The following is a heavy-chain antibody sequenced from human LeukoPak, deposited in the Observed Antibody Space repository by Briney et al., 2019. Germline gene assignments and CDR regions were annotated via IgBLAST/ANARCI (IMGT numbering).Heavy chain of an antibody. CDR1: AGSISSGSYY. CDR2: IYTSGST. J-gene: IGHJ5*02. Sequence: SQTLSLTCTVSAGSISSGSYYWRWIRQPAGKGLEWIGRIYTSGSTNYNPSLKSRVTISVDTSKNQFSLKLSSVTAADTAVYYCARCSGYSGSWRMFDPWGQGTLVTVSS. CDR3: ARCSGYSGSWRMFDP. V-gene: IGHV4-61*02. D-gene: IGHD6-13*01.